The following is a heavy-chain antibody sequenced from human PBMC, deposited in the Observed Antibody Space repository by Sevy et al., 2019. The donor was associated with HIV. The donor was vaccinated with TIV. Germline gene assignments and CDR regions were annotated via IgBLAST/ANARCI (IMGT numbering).Heavy chain of an antibody. Sequence: GGSLRLSCVASGFSFNRYWMLWVRQAPGKGLEWVANINQDASVTYYADSVKGRFTISRDNARNLVSLQMNILRVEDPGLYYCVRALATPDSFWGQGTLVTVSS. CDR2: INQDASVT. D-gene: IGHD6-13*01. V-gene: IGHV3-7*04. CDR3: VRALATPDSF. J-gene: IGHJ4*02. CDR1: GFSFNRYW.